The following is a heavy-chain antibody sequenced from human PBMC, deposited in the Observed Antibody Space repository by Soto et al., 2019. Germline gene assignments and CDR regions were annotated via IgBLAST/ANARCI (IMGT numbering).Heavy chain of an antibody. CDR3: ARDLAAAAGGMDV. V-gene: IGHV1-69*06. CDR1: GGTCSIYA. J-gene: IGHJ6*02. Sequence: SVKVSCKASGGTCSIYAISWVVRSPGQGLEWMGGIIPIFGTANYAQKFQGRVTITADKSTSTAYMEQSSLRSEDTAVYYCARDLAAAAGGMDVWGQGTTVTVSS. D-gene: IGHD6-13*01. CDR2: IIPIFGTA.